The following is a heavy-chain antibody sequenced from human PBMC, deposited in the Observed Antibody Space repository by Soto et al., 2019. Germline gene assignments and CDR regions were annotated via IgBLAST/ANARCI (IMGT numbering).Heavy chain of an antibody. CDR1: GVSITTNGYS. Sequence: PSETLSLTCAVSGVSITTNGYSWSGIRQPPGKGLGWIGYIYPSGTIFYNPSLNSRVTISADTSNNQFSLKLTSVTAADTAVYFCATYTAFAQSSFDYWGRGTLVTVSS. J-gene: IGHJ4*02. CDR2: IYPSGTI. D-gene: IGHD3-16*01. CDR3: ATYTAFAQSSFDY. V-gene: IGHV4-30-2*01.